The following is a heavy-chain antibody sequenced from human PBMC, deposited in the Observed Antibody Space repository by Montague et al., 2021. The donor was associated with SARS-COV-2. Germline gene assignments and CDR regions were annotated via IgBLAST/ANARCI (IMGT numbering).Heavy chain of an antibody. Sequence: SETLSLTCTVSGGSISSSSYYWGWIRQPPGKGLEWIGSIYYSGSTYYNPSLKSRVTISVDTSKNQFSLKLSSVTAAETAVYYCARNRGWGSRGAGYIDLWGRGTLVTVSS. CDR3: ARNRGWGSRGAGYIDL. D-gene: IGHD7-27*01. CDR1: GGSISSSSYY. J-gene: IGHJ2*01. V-gene: IGHV4-39*07. CDR2: IYYSGST.